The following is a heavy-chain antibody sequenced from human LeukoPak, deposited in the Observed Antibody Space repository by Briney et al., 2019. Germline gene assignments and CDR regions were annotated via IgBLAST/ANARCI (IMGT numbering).Heavy chain of an antibody. Sequence: SETLSLTCAVYGGSFSGYYWSWIRQPPGKGLEWIGEINHSGSTNYNPSLKSRVTISVDTSKNQFSLKLSSVTAADTAVYYCARSRTFDLWGRGTLVTVSS. D-gene: IGHD3/OR15-3a*01. J-gene: IGHJ2*01. CDR3: ARSRTFDL. CDR2: INHSGST. V-gene: IGHV4-34*01. CDR1: GGSFSGYY.